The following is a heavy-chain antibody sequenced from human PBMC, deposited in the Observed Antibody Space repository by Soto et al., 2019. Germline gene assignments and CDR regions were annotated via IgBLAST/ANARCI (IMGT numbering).Heavy chain of an antibody. CDR1: GYTFTSYG. D-gene: IGHD6-13*01. CDR3: AIDLDRRRYCCSLWGD. V-gene: IGHV1-18*01. Sequence: QVQLVQSGAEVKKPGASVKVSCKASGYTFTSYGISWVRQAPGQGLEWMGWISAYNGNTNYAQKLQGRVTMTTGTSRSTAYVGLRSLRSDDTAVYYCAIDLDRRRYCCSLWGDWGQGALVTVSS. CDR2: ISAYNGNT. J-gene: IGHJ4*02.